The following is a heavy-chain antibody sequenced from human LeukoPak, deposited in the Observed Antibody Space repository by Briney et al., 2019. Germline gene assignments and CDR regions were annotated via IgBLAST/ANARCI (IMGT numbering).Heavy chain of an antibody. D-gene: IGHD3-10*01. J-gene: IGHJ4*02. CDR1: GGSLSSYY. V-gene: IGHV4-59*01. CDR2: IYSSGST. CDR3: ARAYYYGSGSYGLDY. Sequence: SETLSLTCTVSGGSLSSYYWSWIRQPPGKGLEWIGYIYSSGSTNYNPSPKSRLTISVDASKNQFSLKLTSVTAADTAVYYCARAYYYGSGSYGLDYWGQGTLVTVSS.